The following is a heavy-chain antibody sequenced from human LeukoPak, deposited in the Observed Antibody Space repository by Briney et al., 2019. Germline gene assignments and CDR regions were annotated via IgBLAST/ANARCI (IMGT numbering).Heavy chain of an antibody. CDR3: AKADYGDYPYYYYGMDV. J-gene: IGHJ6*04. CDR2: ISYDGSNK. D-gene: IGHD4-17*01. CDR1: GFTFSSYG. Sequence: PGRSLRLSCAASGFTFSSYGMHWVRQAPGKGLEWVAVISYDGSNKYYADSVKGRFTISRDNSKNTLYLQMNSLRVEDTAVYYCAKADYGDYPYYYYGMDVWGKGTTVTVSS. V-gene: IGHV3-30*18.